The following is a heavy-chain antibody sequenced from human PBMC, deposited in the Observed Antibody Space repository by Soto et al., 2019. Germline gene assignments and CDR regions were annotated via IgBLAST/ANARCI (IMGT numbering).Heavy chain of an antibody. CDR2: IYPGDSDS. CDR3: AKRDISGFPDY. J-gene: IGHJ4*02. Sequence: GECLKISCKGSGYSFNNNWIGWVRQMPGKGLEWMGIIYPGDSDSRYSPSFQGQVTMSVDKSINTAYLQWSSLKASDTAMYYCAKRDISGFPDYWGQGTLVTVSS. CDR1: GYSFNNNW. V-gene: IGHV5-51*01. D-gene: IGHD3-22*01.